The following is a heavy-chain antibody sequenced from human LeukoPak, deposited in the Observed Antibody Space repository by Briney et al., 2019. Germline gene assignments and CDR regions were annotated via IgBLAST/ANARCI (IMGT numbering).Heavy chain of an antibody. CDR3: ARGGELLRPADY. CDR1: GFTFSDYG. V-gene: IGHV3-7*01. J-gene: IGHJ4*02. D-gene: IGHD1-26*01. Sequence: GGSLRLSCAASGFTFSDYGMHWVRQAPGKGLEWVAYMNQDGSEKYYVDSVKGRFTISRDNAKNSLYLQMSNLRAEDTAVYYCARGGELLRPADYWGQGTLVTVSS. CDR2: MNQDGSEK.